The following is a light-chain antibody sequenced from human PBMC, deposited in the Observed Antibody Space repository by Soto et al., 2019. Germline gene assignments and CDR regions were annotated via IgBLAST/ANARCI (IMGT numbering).Light chain of an antibody. CDR1: SSNIGSNT. CDR3: AAWDDSLDGHVV. CDR2: HKN. V-gene: IGLV1-44*01. Sequence: QSVLTQPPSASGTPGQRVTISCSGSSSNIGSNTVSWFQQLPGRAPKLLLYHKNHRPSGVPDRFSGSKSGTSASLASSGLQSEEEADYYCAAWDDSLDGHVVFGGGTQLTVL. J-gene: IGLJ7*01.